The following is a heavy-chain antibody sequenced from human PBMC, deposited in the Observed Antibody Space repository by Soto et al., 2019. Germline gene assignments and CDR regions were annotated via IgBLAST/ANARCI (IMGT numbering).Heavy chain of an antibody. J-gene: IGHJ5*02. CDR1: GYTFTSYY. CDR3: ARGVGSGTYYNQYNWFDP. Sequence: ASVKVSCKASGYTFTSYYIHWVRQAPGQGLEWMGLINPSGGSTTYAQKFQGRVTMTRDTSTSTVYMDLSSLRSEDTAVYYCARGVGSGTYYNQYNWFDPWGQGTLVTVSS. D-gene: IGHD3-10*01. CDR2: INPSGGST. V-gene: IGHV1-46*01.